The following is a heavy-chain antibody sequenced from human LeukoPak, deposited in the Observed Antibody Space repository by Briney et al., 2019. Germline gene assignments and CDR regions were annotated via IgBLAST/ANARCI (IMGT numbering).Heavy chain of an antibody. J-gene: IGHJ6*04. CDR2: IIPIFGTA. Sequence: ASVKVSCKASGGTFSSYAISWVRQAPGQGLGWMGGIIPIFGTANYAQKFQGRVTITADKSTSTAYMELSSLRSEDTAVYYCARDLYCSSTSCPMDVWGKGTTVTVSS. CDR1: GGTFSSYA. D-gene: IGHD2-2*01. CDR3: ARDLYCSSTSCPMDV. V-gene: IGHV1-69*06.